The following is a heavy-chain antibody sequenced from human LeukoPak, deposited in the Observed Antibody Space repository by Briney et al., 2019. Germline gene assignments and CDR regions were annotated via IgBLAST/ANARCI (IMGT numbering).Heavy chain of an antibody. CDR1: GDSISSGDYY. CDR2: IYSSGST. J-gene: IGHJ4*02. D-gene: IGHD1-20*01. V-gene: IGHV4-61*02. CDR3: ARGNWNYFDY. Sequence: LRLSCTVSGDSISSGDYYWTWIRQPAGKGLEWIGRIYSSGSTNYNPSLKSRLTISLDTSKNQFSLKLSSVTAADTAVYYCARGNWNYFDYWGQGTLVPVSS.